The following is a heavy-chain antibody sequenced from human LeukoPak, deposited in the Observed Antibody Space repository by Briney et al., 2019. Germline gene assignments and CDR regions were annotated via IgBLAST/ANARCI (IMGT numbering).Heavy chain of an antibody. CDR2: IFHSGST. D-gene: IGHD3-9*01. V-gene: IGHV4-34*01. CDR1: GGPFSGYY. J-gene: IGHJ5*02. CDR3: ARGSTIFWA. Sequence: SETLSLTCAVYGGPFSGYYWSWVRQPPGKGLEWIGDIFHSGSTNYNPSLKSRVTISLDTSTSQFSLKLSSVTAADTAVYYCARGSTIFWAWGQGTLVTVSS.